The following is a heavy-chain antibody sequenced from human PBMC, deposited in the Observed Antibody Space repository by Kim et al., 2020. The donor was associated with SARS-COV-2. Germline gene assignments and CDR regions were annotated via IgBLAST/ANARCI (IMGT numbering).Heavy chain of an antibody. D-gene: IGHD6-13*01. J-gene: IGHJ4*02. CDR1: GGSISSSSYY. Sequence: SETLSLTCTVSGGSISSSSYYWGWIRQPPGKGLEWIGSIYYSGSTYYNPSLKSRVTISVDTSKNQFSLKLSSVTAADTAAYYCASSLQQLQPLWGQGTL. CDR3: ASSLQQLQPL. V-gene: IGHV4-39*01. CDR2: IYYSGST.